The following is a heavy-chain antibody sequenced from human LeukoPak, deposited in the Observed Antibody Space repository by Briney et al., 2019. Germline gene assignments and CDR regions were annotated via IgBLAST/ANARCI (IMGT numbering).Heavy chain of an antibody. J-gene: IGHJ4*02. CDR2: INPSGGST. CDR3: ARGAVAGNGEVIFDY. CDR1: GYTFTSYY. D-gene: IGHD6-19*01. V-gene: IGHV1-46*01. Sequence: RASVKVSCKASGYTFTSYYMHWVRQAPGQGLEWMGIINPSGGSTSYAQKFQGRVTMTRDTSTSTVYMELSSLRSEDTAVYYCARGAVAGNGEVIFDYWGQGTLVTVSS.